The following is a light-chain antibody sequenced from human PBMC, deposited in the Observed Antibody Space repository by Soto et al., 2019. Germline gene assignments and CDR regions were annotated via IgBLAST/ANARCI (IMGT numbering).Light chain of an antibody. Sequence: QSALTQPASVSGSPGQSITISCTGTSSDVGSYDVVSWYQQHPGKAPQLIIYEVAQRPSGVSDRFSGSKSGSTASLTISGLQAEDEAHYFCGSYAGSTTFWVFGGGTQLTVL. J-gene: IGLJ7*01. V-gene: IGLV2-23*02. CDR3: GSYAGSTTFWV. CDR2: EVA. CDR1: SSDVGSYDV.